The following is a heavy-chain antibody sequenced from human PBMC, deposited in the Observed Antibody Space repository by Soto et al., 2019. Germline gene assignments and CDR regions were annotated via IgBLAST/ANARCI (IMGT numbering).Heavy chain of an antibody. V-gene: IGHV4-34*01. CDR1: GGSFSGYY. J-gene: IGHJ5*02. Sequence: SETLSLTCAVYGGSFSGYYWGWIRQPPGKGLEWIGEINHSGSTNYNPSLKSRVTISVDTSKNQFSLKLSSVTAADTAVYYCARVGIVVVVAATGPWFDPWGQGTLVTVSS. D-gene: IGHD2-15*01. CDR2: INHSGST. CDR3: ARVGIVVVVAATGPWFDP.